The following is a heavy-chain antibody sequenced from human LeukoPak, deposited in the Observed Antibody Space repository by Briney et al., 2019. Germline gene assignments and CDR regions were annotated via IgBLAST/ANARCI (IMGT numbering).Heavy chain of an antibody. Sequence: GGSLRLSCAASGFTFSSYWMHRVRQAPGKGLVWVSRINSDGSSTSYADSVKGRFTISRDNAKNTLYLQMNSLRAEDTAVYYCARDSPVGATYGYWGQGTLVTVSS. V-gene: IGHV3-74*01. D-gene: IGHD1-26*01. CDR2: INSDGSST. CDR3: ARDSPVGATYGY. J-gene: IGHJ4*02. CDR1: GFTFSSYW.